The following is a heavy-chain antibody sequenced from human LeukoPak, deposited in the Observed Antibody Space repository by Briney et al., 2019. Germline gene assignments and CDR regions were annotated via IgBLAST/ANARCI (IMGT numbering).Heavy chain of an antibody. CDR3: ARGSGSSSWYFSDY. CDR1: GFTFSSYA. D-gene: IGHD6-13*01. Sequence: GGSLRLSCAASGFTFSSYAMHWVRQAPGKGLEWVSVISNDGSNKYYADSVKGRFTISRDNSKNTLYLQMNRLRAEDTAVYYCARGSGSSSWYFSDYWGQGTLVTVSS. V-gene: IGHV3-30-3*01. J-gene: IGHJ4*02. CDR2: ISNDGSNK.